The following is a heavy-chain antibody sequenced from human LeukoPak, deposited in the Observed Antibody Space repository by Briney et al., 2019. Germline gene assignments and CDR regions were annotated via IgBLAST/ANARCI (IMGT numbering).Heavy chain of an antibody. Sequence: PGGSLRLSCAASGFTFSSFEMNWVRQAPGKGLEWVSYISTGGGNIYYADSVKGRFTISRDNAKNSLYLQMNSLRAEDTAVYYCATDWGSSDYWGQGTLVTVSS. D-gene: IGHD7-27*01. V-gene: IGHV3-48*03. CDR3: ATDWGSSDY. CDR2: ISTGGGNI. J-gene: IGHJ4*02. CDR1: GFTFSSFE.